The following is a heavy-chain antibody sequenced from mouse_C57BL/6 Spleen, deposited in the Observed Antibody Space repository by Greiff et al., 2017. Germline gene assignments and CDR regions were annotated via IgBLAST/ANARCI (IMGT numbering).Heavy chain of an antibody. CDR1: GYAFTNYL. J-gene: IGHJ2*01. CDR2: INPGSGGT. Sequence: QVQLKESGAELVRPGTSVKVSCKASGYAFTNYLIEWVKQRPGQGLEWIGVINPGSGGTNYNEKFKGKATLTADKSSSTAYMQLISLTSEDSAVYFCARLTVVAPFDYWGQGTTLTVSS. CDR3: ARLTVVAPFDY. V-gene: IGHV1-54*01. D-gene: IGHD1-1*01.